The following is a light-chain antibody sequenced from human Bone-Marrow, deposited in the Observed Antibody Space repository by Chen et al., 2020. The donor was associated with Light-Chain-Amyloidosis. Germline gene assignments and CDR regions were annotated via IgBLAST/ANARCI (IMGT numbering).Light chain of an antibody. CDR1: SSNIGSNT. CDR2: SNN. CDR3: AAWDDGLNGPV. J-gene: IGLJ3*02. Sequence: QSVLTQPPSASGTPGQRVTISCSGSSSNIGSNTVNWYQQLPGTAPKLLIYSNNQRPPGVPDRFSGSKAGTSASRAISGLQSEDEADCDCAAWDDGLNGPVFGGGTKLTGL. V-gene: IGLV1-44*01.